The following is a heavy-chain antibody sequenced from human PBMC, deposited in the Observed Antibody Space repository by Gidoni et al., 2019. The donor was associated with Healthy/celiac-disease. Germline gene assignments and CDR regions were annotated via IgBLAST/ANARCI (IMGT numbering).Heavy chain of an antibody. D-gene: IGHD2-2*01. Sequence: QVQLMQSGAEVKKPGASVKVSCKASGYTFTSYYMHWVRQAPGQGLEWMGIINPSGGSTSYAQKFQGRVTMTRDTSTSTVYMELSSLRSEDTAVYYCARELHCSSTSCYPPGSYGDVWGKGTTVTVSS. J-gene: IGHJ6*04. CDR1: GYTFTSYY. CDR3: ARELHCSSTSCYPPGSYGDV. V-gene: IGHV1-46*03. CDR2: INPSGGST.